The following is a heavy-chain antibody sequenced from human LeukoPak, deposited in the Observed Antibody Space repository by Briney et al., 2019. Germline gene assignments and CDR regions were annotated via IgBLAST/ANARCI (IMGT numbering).Heavy chain of an antibody. CDR3: ARDPYGDYGGFDY. D-gene: IGHD4-17*01. J-gene: IGHJ4*02. CDR2: IYSGGST. V-gene: IGHV3-66*01. CDR1: GFTVSSNY. Sequence: GGSLRLSCAASGFTVSSNYMSWVRQAPGKGLEWVSVIYSGGSTYYADSVKGRFTISRDNSKNTLYLQMNSLRAEDTAVYYCARDPYGDYGGFDYWGQGTLVTVSS.